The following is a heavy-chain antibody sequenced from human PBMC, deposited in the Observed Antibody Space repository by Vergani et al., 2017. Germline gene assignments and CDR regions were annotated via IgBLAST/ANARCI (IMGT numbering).Heavy chain of an antibody. CDR3: AKDRAAAGNSPFYGMDV. CDR2: ISYDGSNK. J-gene: IGHJ6*02. Sequence: QVQLVESGGGVVQPGRSLRLSCAASGFTFSSYGMHWVRQAPGKGLEWVAVISYDGSNKYYADSVKGRFTISRDNSKNTLYLQMNSLRAEDTAVYYCAKDRAAAGNSPFYGMDVWGQGTTVTVSS. V-gene: IGHV3-30*18. CDR1: GFTFSSYG. D-gene: IGHD6-13*01.